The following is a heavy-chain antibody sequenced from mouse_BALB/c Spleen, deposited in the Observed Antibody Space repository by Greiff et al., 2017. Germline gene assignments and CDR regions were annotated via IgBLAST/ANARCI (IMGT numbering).Heavy chain of an antibody. CDR1: GYTFTSYW. V-gene: IGHV1S81*02. Sequence: QVQLQQPGAELVKPWASVKLSCKASGYTFTSYWMHWVKQRPGQGLEWIGEINPSNGRTNYNEKFKSKATLTVDKSSSTAYMQLSSLTSEDSAVYYCARDGYHWYFDVWGAGTTVTVSS. CDR2: INPSNGRT. D-gene: IGHD2-3*01. CDR3: ARDGYHWYFDV. J-gene: IGHJ1*01.